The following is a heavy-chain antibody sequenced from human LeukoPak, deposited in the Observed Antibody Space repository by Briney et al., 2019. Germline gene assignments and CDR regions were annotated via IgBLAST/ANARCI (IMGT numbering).Heavy chain of an antibody. Sequence: ASVKVSCKASGYTFTSYYMHWVRQAPGQGLEWMGIINPSGGSTSYAQKFQGRVTITADESTSTAYMELSSLRSEDTAVYYCARSDYDILTGYCYDAFDIWGQGTMVTVSS. J-gene: IGHJ3*02. CDR2: INPSGGST. D-gene: IGHD3-9*01. CDR1: GYTFTSYY. V-gene: IGHV1-46*01. CDR3: ARSDYDILTGYCYDAFDI.